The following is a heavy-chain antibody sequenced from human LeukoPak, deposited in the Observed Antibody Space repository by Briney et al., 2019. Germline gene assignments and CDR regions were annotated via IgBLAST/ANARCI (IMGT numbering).Heavy chain of an antibody. CDR1: GGSISSYY. V-gene: IGHV4-4*09. Sequence: SETLSLTCTVSGGSISSYYWSWIRQPPGKGLEWIGYIYTSGSTNYNPSLKSRVTISVDTSKNQFSLKLSSVTAADTAVYYCARSVDEYCSSTSCLYAFDIWGQGTMVTVSS. CDR3: ARSVDEYCSSTSCLYAFDI. D-gene: IGHD2-2*01. CDR2: IYTSGST. J-gene: IGHJ3*02.